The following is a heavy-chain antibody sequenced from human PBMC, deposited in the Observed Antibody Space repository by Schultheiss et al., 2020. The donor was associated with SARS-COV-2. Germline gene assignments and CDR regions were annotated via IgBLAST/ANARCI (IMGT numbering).Heavy chain of an antibody. D-gene: IGHD2-2*01. CDR3: AKEGRYCSSTSCYYFDY. CDR2: ISYDGSNK. CDR1: GFTFSSYA. V-gene: IGHV3-30-3*01. Sequence: GGSLRLSCAASGFTFSSYAMHWVRQAPGKGLEWVAVISYDGSNKYYADSVKGRFTISRDNSKNTLYLQMNSLRAEDTAVYYCAKEGRYCSSTSCYYFDYWGQGTLVTVSS. J-gene: IGHJ4*02.